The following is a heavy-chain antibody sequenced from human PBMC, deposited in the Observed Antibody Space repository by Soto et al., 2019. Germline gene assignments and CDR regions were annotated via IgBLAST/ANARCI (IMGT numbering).Heavy chain of an antibody. Sequence: QVQLVQSGAEVKKPGSSVKVSCKASGGTFSSYALRWVRQAPGPGLEWMGGIIPISGTANYAQKFQGRVTITADESTSTAYMELSSLRSEDTAVYYCARSQGSSTSLEIYYYYYYGMDVWGQGTTVTVSS. D-gene: IGHD2-2*01. CDR2: IIPISGTA. CDR1: GGTFSSYA. CDR3: ARSQGSSTSLEIYYYYYYGMDV. J-gene: IGHJ6*02. V-gene: IGHV1-69*01.